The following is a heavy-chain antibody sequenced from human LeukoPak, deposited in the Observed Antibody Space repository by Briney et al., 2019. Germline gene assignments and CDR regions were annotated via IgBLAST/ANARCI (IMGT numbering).Heavy chain of an antibody. V-gene: IGHV1-2*02. CDR3: ARANMGRGVGSFVDRNWFDP. CDR1: GYTFTGYY. Sequence: ASVKVSCKTSGYTFTGYYMHWVRQAPGQGLEWMGWINPNSGGTNYAQKFQGRVTMTRDTSISTAYMELSRLRSDETAVYYCARANMGRGVGSFVDRNWFDPWGQGTLVSVSS. D-gene: IGHD3-10*01. CDR2: INPNSGGT. J-gene: IGHJ5*02.